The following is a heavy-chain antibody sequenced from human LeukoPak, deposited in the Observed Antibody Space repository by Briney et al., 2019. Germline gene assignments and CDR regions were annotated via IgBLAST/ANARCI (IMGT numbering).Heavy chain of an antibody. Sequence: ASVKVSCKTSGYSFTDYYMHWVRQAPGQGLEWMGWINPNSGGTSSAQKFQGRVTMTRDTSITTVYMEVSWLTSEDTAVYYCARVLPPYYYDSSGRWGYWFDPWGQGTLVTVSS. D-gene: IGHD3-22*01. CDR1: GYSFTDYY. V-gene: IGHV1-2*02. CDR2: INPNSGGT. CDR3: ARVLPPYYYDSSGRWGYWFDP. J-gene: IGHJ5*02.